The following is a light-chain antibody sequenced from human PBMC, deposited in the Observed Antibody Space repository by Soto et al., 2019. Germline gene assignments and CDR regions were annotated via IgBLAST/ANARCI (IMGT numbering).Light chain of an antibody. Sequence: DLQMTQSPSSLSASVGDRVTITCRASQRISSYLNWYQQKPGKAPKLLIYAASSLQSGVPSRFSGSGSGTDFTLTISSLQPEDFATYYCQHSYSTPRTFGQGTKVEIK. CDR3: QHSYSTPRT. J-gene: IGKJ1*01. CDR2: AAS. V-gene: IGKV1-39*01. CDR1: QRISSY.